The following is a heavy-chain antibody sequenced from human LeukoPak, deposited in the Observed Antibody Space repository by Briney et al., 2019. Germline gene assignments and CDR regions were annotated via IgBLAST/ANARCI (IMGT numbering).Heavy chain of an antibody. Sequence: ASVKVSCKASGYTFTSYDINWVRQATGQGLEWMGWMNPNSGNTGSAQKFQGRVTMTRNTPITTAYMELSSLRSEDTAVYYCARGGAVAGKGRWFDPWGQGTLVTVSS. V-gene: IGHV1-8*01. J-gene: IGHJ5*02. D-gene: IGHD6-19*01. CDR1: GYTFTSYD. CDR3: ARGGAVAGKGRWFDP. CDR2: MNPNSGNT.